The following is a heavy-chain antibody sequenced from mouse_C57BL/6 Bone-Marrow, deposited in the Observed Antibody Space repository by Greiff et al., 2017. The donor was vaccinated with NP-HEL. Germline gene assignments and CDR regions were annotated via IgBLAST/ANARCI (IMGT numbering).Heavy chain of an antibody. CDR2: INPSSGYT. CDR1: GYTFTSYW. D-gene: IGHD1-1*01. CDR3: ASDYYGSSGAY. V-gene: IGHV1-7*01. J-gene: IGHJ3*01. Sequence: QVQLKQSGAELAKPGASVKLSCKASGYTFTSYWMHWVKQRPGQGLEWIGYINPSSGYTKYNQKFKDKATLTADKSSSTAYMQLSSLTYEDSAVYYCASDYYGSSGAYWGQGTLVTVSA.